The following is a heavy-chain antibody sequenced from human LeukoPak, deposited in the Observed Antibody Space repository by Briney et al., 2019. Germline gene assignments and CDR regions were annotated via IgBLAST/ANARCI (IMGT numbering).Heavy chain of an antibody. Sequence: PSQTLSLTCTVSGGSINSGSYYWVWIRQSAGKGLEWIGRIYIYTSVSTNYNPSLKNRVTISVDTSKNQFSLNLSSVTAADTAVYYCARDRGSGSYNVFDIWGQGTKVTVSS. CDR3: ARDRGSGSYNVFDI. CDR2: YIYTSVST. D-gene: IGHD3-10*01. CDR1: GGSINSGSYY. J-gene: IGHJ3*02. V-gene: IGHV4-61*02.